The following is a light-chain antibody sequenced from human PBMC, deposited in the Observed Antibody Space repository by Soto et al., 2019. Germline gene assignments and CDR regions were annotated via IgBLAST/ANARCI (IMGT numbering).Light chain of an antibody. J-gene: IGLJ1*01. CDR1: SSNIGSNT. CDR3: AAWDDSLNGYV. Sequence: QSVLTQPPSASGTPGQRVTISCSGSSSNIGSNTVNWYQQLPGTAPKLLIYSTNQRPSGVPDRFSGSKSDTSASLAISGLQSEDEADYYCAAWDDSLNGYVFGTGTKVTVL. CDR2: STN. V-gene: IGLV1-44*01.